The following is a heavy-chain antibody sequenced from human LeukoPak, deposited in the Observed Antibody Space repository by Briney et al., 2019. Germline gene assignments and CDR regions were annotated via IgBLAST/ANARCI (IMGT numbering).Heavy chain of an antibody. J-gene: IGHJ3*02. CDR1: GYTFSSYA. CDR3: ASRDGYNYNAFDI. V-gene: IGHV1-69*13. CDR2: IIPIFGTA. Sequence: SVKVSCKASGYTFSSYAISWVRQAPGQGLEWMGGIIPIFGTANYAQKFQGRVTITADESTSTAYMELSSLRSEDTAVYCCASRDGYNYNAFDIWGQGTMVTVSS. D-gene: IGHD5-24*01.